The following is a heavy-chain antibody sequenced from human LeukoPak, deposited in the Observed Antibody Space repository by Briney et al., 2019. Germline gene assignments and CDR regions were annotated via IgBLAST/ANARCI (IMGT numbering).Heavy chain of an antibody. CDR1: GDSISNHY. V-gene: IGHV4-59*11. J-gene: IGHJ4*02. CDR3: ARDRGEGIVGTFDY. D-gene: IGHD1-26*01. CDR2: IFYSWNT. Sequence: SETLSLTCTVSGDSISNHYWSWIRQPPGKGLVWIGYIFYSWNTHYNPSLKSRVTMSVDTSKNQFSLRLSSVTPADTAVYYCARDRGEGIVGTFDYWGQGTLVTVSS.